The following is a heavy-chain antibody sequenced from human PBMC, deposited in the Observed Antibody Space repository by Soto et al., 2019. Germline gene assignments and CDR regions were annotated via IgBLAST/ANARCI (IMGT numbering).Heavy chain of an antibody. CDR2: ISAYNGNT. J-gene: IGHJ4*02. CDR1: GYTFTSYA. V-gene: IGHV1-18*01. Sequence: QVQLVQSGAEVKKPGASVKVSCKASGYTFTSYAISWVRQAPGQGLEWMGWISAYNGNTNYAQKLQGRVTMTTDTSTSTAYTELRSLRSDDTASYYWVRDLPPEDYSGQGTLVTVSS. CDR3: VRDLPPEDY.